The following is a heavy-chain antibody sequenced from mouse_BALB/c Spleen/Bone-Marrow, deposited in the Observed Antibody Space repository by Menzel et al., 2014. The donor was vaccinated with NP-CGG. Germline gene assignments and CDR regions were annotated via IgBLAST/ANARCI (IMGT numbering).Heavy chain of an antibody. D-gene: IGHD1-1*01. V-gene: IGHV1S81*02. CDR1: GYTFTSYW. CDR2: INPSNGRT. CDR3: ARRYYGSSYLLDY. Sequence: QVQLQQSGAELVKPGASVKLSCEASGYTFTSYWMHWVKQRPGQGLDWIGEINPSNGRTNYNEKFRSKATLTVDKSSSTAYMQLSSLTSEDSAVYYCARRYYGSSYLLDYWGQGTTLTVSS. J-gene: IGHJ2*01.